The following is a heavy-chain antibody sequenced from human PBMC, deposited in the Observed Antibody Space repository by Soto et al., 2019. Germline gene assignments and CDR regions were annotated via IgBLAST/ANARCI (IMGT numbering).Heavy chain of an antibody. J-gene: IGHJ4*02. V-gene: IGHV4-39*01. CDR2: IYYSGST. CDR3: ARLVDGGTTHYGDYDGVGFDY. D-gene: IGHD4-17*01. Sequence: SETLSLTCTVSGGSISSSSYYWGWIRQPPGKGLEWIGSIYYSGSTYYNPSLKSRVTISVDTSKNQFSLKLSSVTAADTAVYYCARLVDGGTTHYGDYDGVGFDYWGQGTLVTVSS. CDR1: GGSISSSSYY.